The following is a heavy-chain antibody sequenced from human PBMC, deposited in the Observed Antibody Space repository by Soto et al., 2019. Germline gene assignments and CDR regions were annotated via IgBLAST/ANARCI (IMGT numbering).Heavy chain of an antibody. J-gene: IGHJ4*02. V-gene: IGHV2-5*02. CDR2: IYWDDDK. CDR3: AHSRPPRLLDY. D-gene: IGHD6-6*01. CDR1: GFSLSTSGVG. Sequence: QITLKESGPTLVKPTQTLTLTCTFSGFSLSTSGVGVGWIRQPPGKALEWLALIYWDDDKRYSSSLNSRLTCHTXTSKNQVVLTMTNMDPVDTATYYCAHSRPPRLLDYWGQGTLVTVSS.